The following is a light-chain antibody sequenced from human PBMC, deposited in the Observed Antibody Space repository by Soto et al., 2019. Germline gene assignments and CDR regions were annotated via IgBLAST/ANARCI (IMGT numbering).Light chain of an antibody. CDR1: SSDVGGYNY. Sequence: QWSRSHPRSACWSPGHAVSISCTGTSSDVGGYNYVSWYQQHPGKAPKLMIYEVNKRPSGVPDRFSGSKSGNTASLTVSGLQADHEAHYYCSSYAGSTNVFGTGTKVTXL. CDR2: EVN. V-gene: IGLV2-8*01. J-gene: IGLJ1*01. CDR3: SSYAGSTNV.